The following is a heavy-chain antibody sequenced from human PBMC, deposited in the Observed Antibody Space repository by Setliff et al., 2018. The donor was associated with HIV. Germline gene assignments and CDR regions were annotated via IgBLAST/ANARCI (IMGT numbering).Heavy chain of an antibody. CDR2: IYYSGST. J-gene: IGHJ3*02. CDR3: AREVDVVTTSDAFDI. CDR1: GGSISSSSYY. V-gene: IGHV4-39*07. Sequence: PSETLSLTCTVSGGSISSSSYYWGWIRQPPGKGLEWIGSIYYSGSTYYNPSLKSRTTISLDTSMNQFSLKLTSVTAADTAVYYCAREVDVVTTSDAFDIWGQGTMVTVSS. D-gene: IGHD2-21*02.